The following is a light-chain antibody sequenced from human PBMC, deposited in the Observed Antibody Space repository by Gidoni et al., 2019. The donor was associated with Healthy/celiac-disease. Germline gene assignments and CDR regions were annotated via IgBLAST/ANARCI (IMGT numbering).Light chain of an antibody. CDR2: GAS. CDR3: QQYNNWPPST. Sequence: EIVMTQSPATLSVSPGERATLSCRASQSVSSNLAWYQQKPGQAPRLLIYGASTRATGIPASFSGSGSGTEFTLTISSLQSEDFAVYYCQQYNNWPPSTFXGXTKVEIE. J-gene: IGKJ4*01. CDR1: QSVSSN. V-gene: IGKV3-15*01.